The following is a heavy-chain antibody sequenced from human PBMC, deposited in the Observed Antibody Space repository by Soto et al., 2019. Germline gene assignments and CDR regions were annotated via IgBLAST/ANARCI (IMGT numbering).Heavy chain of an antibody. J-gene: IGHJ6*02. CDR1: GGSFSYYY. CDR3: ARARIGTYYYYGLDV. V-gene: IGHV4-34*01. CDR2: IDHSGSP. D-gene: IGHD1-26*01. Sequence: SETLSLTCAVSGGSFSYYYWSWIRRPPGKGLEWIGEIDHSGSPDYNPSLKSRVTMSVDTSKNQFSLKVRSVTAADTAVYYCARARIGTYYYYGLDVWGQGTTVTVSS.